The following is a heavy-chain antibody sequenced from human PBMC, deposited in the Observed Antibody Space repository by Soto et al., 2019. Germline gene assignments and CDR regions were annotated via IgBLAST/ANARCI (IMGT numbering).Heavy chain of an antibody. CDR1: GFTFGDYY. Sequence: QVQLVESGGGLVKPGGSLRLSCAASGFTFGDYYMSWIRQAPGKGLEWVSYISSSGSSTYYVDSVRGRFTISRDNAKNTLYLKMDSLGAEDTAVYYCSRAAAARPAVGYWGQGTLVTVSS. V-gene: IGHV3-11*01. CDR3: SRAAAARPAVGY. D-gene: IGHD6-6*01. J-gene: IGHJ4*02. CDR2: ISSSGSST.